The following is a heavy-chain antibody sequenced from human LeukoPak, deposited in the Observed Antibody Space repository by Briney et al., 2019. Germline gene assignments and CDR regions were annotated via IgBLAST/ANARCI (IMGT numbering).Heavy chain of an antibody. Sequence: ASVKVSCKASGYTFTSYAMHWVRQAPGQRLEWMGWINAGNGNTKYSQEFQGRVTITRDTSASTAYMELSSLRSEDMAVYYCARGITIFGVVTDFNWFDPWGQGTLVTVSS. CDR1: GYTFTSYA. CDR2: INAGNGNT. V-gene: IGHV1-3*03. CDR3: ARGITIFGVVTDFNWFDP. J-gene: IGHJ5*02. D-gene: IGHD3-3*01.